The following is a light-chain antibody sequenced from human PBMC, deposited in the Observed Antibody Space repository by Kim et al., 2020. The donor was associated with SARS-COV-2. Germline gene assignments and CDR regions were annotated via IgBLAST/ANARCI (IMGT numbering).Light chain of an antibody. J-gene: IGKJ1*01. Sequence: GDRVTITCRASPTLSTWLAWYQQKPDKAPKLLICQAFTLEDGVPSSFSGGVSGSEFTLTINGLQPEDFATYYCQEYTNYSGTFAQGTSVEI. V-gene: IGKV1-5*03. CDR3: QEYTNYSGT. CDR1: PTLSTW. CDR2: QAF.